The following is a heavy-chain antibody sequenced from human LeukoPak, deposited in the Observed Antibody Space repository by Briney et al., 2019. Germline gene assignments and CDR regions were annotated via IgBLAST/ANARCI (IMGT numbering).Heavy chain of an antibody. D-gene: IGHD4-23*01. V-gene: IGHV1-2*02. Sequence: ASVKVSCKASFSGNYFQWVRQAPGQGLEWMGWINPNSGGTNYAQKFQGRVTMTRDTSISTAYMELSRLRSDDTAVYYCARDRVATASRRYYFDYWGQGTLVTVSS. CDR3: ARDRVATASRRYYFDY. CDR1: FSGNY. J-gene: IGHJ4*02. CDR2: INPNSGGT.